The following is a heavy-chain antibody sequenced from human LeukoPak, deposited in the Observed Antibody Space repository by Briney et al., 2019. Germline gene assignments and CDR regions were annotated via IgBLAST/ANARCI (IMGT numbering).Heavy chain of an antibody. D-gene: IGHD5-18*01. CDR1: GGSISSSSYY. J-gene: IGHJ4*02. CDR2: IYYSGST. CDR3: ARAGYSYGYVDY. V-gene: IGHV4-39*07. Sequence: SETLSLTCTVSGGSISSSSYYWGWICQPPGKGLEWIGSIYYSGSTYYNPSLKSRVTISIDTSKNKFSLKLSSVTAADTAVYYCARAGYSYGYVDYWGQGTLVTVSS.